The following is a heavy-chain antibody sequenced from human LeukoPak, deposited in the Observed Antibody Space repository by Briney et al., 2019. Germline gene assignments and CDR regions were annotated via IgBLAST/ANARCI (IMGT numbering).Heavy chain of an antibody. J-gene: IGHJ3*02. CDR3: ARDSLGRAFDI. CDR1: GFTFSSYW. CDR2: IKQDGSEK. D-gene: IGHD3-10*01. Sequence: RAGGSLRLSCAASGFTFSSYWMSWVRQAPGKGLEWVANIKQDGSEKYYVDSVKGRFTISRDNAKSSLYLQMNSLRAEDTAVYYCARDSLGRAFDIWGQGTMVTVSS. V-gene: IGHV3-7*01.